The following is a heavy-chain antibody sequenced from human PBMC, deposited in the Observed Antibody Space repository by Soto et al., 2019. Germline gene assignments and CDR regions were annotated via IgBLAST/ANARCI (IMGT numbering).Heavy chain of an antibody. CDR2: IHSEGTST. CDR1: GFTFDYYW. Sequence: EVQLVESGGGLVQPGESLRLSCAASGFTFDYYWMHWVRQAPGKGLVWFSRIHSEGTSTTYADSVKGRFTISRDNAKNTLSLQMNSLRAEDTAVYYCARGDRGAFDLWGQGKVVTVSS. CDR3: ARGDRGAFDL. D-gene: IGHD1-26*01. V-gene: IGHV3-74*01. J-gene: IGHJ3*01.